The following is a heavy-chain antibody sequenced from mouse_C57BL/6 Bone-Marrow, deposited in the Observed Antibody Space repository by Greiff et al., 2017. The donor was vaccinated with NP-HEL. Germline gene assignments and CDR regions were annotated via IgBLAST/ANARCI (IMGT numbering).Heavy chain of an antibody. CDR3: ARSGGVEYYFDY. CDR1: GYTFTSYW. CDR2: IDPSDSYT. J-gene: IGHJ2*01. D-gene: IGHD1-1*02. Sequence: VQLQQSGAELVKPGASVKLSCKASGYTFTSYWMQWVKQRPGQGLEWIGEIDPSDSYTNYNQKFKGKATLTVDTSSSTAYMQLSSLTSEDSAVYYCARSGGVEYYFDYWCQGTTLTVSS. V-gene: IGHV1-50*01.